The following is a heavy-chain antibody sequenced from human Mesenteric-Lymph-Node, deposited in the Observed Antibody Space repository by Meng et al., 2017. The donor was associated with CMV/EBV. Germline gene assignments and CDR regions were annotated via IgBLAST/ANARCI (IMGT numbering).Heavy chain of an antibody. Sequence: ASVKVSCKASGGTFSSYTISWVRQAPGQGLEWMGWINPNSGGTNYAQKFQGRVTMTRDTSISTAYMELSRLRSDDTAVYYCARDLWVAVAVSGGYWGQGTLVTVSS. CDR2: INPNSGGT. CDR1: GGTFSSYT. D-gene: IGHD6-19*01. J-gene: IGHJ4*02. CDR3: ARDLWVAVAVSGGY. V-gene: IGHV1-2*02.